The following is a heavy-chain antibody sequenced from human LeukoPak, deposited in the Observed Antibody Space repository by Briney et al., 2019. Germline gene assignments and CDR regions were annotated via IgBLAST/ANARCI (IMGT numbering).Heavy chain of an antibody. V-gene: IGHV3-33*08. CDR2: IWYDGSNK. Sequence: PVGSLRLSCAASGFTFSTYGLHWVRQAPGKGLEWVALIWYDGSNKYYADSVKGRFTISRDNSKNTLYLQMNSLRAEDTAVYYCASEKQKYISGPYCLDSCGQGTLVTVSS. D-gene: IGHD6-19*01. CDR1: GFTFSTYG. CDR3: ASEKQKYISGPYCLDS. J-gene: IGHJ5*01.